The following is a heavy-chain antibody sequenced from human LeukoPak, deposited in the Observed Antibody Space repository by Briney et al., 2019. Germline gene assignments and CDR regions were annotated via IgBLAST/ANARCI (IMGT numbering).Heavy chain of an antibody. D-gene: IGHD1-26*01. CDR1: GGSMSNSNYY. CDR2: ISYSGIT. J-gene: IGHJ5*02. CDR3: ARQKGATHNWFDP. Sequence: PSETLSLTCTVSGGSMSNSNYYWGWIRQPPGKGLEWIGSISYSGITYYDPSLESRVTISVDTSKTHFPLRLSSVTAADTAVYYCARQKGATHNWFDPWGQGTLVTVSS. V-gene: IGHV4-39*01.